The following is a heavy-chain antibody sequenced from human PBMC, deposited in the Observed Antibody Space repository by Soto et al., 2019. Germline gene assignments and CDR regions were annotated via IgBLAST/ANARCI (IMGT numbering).Heavy chain of an antibody. CDR1: GGSISSSSYY. J-gene: IGHJ6*02. V-gene: IGHV4-39*01. CDR2: IYYSGSI. D-gene: IGHD3-9*01. CDR3: ARAQRYYDILTGYYERYGMDV. Sequence: PSETLSLTCTVSGGSISSSSYYWGWIRQPPGKGLEWIGSIYYSGSIYYNPSLKSRVNISVDTSKNKITMKLSSVTAADTAVYYCARAQRYYDILTGYYERYGMDVWGQGTTVTVSS.